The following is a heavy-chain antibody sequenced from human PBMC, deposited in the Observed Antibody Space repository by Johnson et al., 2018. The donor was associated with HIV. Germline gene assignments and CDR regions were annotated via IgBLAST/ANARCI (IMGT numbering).Heavy chain of an antibody. J-gene: IGHJ3*02. V-gene: IGHV3-74*01. CDR1: EFTFSNYW. CDR3: AKETRDSRSAFDI. D-gene: IGHD4-11*01. CDR2: INSDGSST. Sequence: VQLVESGGGLVQPGGSLRLSCAASEFTFSNYWMHWVRQGLGKGLVWVSRINSDGSSTSYADSVKGRFTISRDNSKNTLSLQMNSPRVDDTAVYYCAKETRDSRSAFDIWGQGTLVTVSS.